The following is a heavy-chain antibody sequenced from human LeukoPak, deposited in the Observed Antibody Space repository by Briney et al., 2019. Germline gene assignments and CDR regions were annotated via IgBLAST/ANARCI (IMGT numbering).Heavy chain of an antibody. CDR1: GGSISSYY. V-gene: IGHV4-4*07. CDR2: IYTSGST. J-gene: IGHJ2*01. Sequence: SETLSLTCTVSGGSISSYYWSWIRQPAGKGLEWIGRIYTSGSTNYNPSLKSRVTMSVDTSKNQFSLKLSSVTAADTAVYYCARVLSRSYCLDRGYFDLWGRGTLVTASS. D-gene: IGHD3-16*02. CDR3: ARVLSRSYCLDRGYFDL.